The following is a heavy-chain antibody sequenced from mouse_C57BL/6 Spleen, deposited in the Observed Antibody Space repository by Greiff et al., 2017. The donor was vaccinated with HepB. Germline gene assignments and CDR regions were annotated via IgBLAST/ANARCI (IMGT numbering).Heavy chain of an antibody. CDR2: ISDGGSYT. V-gene: IGHV5-4*01. CDR3: ARDHYTY. J-gene: IGHJ4*01. CDR1: GFTFSSYA. D-gene: IGHD2-12*01. Sequence: EVNVVESGGGLVKPGGSLKLSCAASGFTFSSYAMSWVRQTPEKRLEWVATISDGGSYTYYPDNVKGRFTISRDNAKNNLYLQMSHLKSEDTAMYYCARDHYTYWGQGTSVTVSS.